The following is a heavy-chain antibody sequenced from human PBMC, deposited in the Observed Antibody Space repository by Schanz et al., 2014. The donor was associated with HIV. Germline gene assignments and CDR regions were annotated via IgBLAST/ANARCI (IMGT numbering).Heavy chain of an antibody. D-gene: IGHD3-10*01. J-gene: IGHJ4*02. Sequence: EVQLVESGGGLVQPGGSLRLSCAASGFTFSGYWMAWVRQAPGKGLEWVSSIDSSSSYKYYADSVKGRITISRENAKNSLYLQMNSLRAGDTAVYYCVRGGVRGVIDYFDYWGQGTLVTVSS. CDR2: IDSSSSYK. CDR1: GFTFSGYW. CDR3: VRGGVRGVIDYFDY. V-gene: IGHV3-21*01.